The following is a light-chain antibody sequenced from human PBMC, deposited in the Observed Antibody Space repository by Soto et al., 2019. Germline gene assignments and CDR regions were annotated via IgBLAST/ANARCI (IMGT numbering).Light chain of an antibody. V-gene: IGKV3-20*01. CDR2: GAS. Sequence: EIVLTQSPGTLSLSPGERATLSCRASQSVSSSYLAWYQQKPGQAPRLLIYGASSRATGIPDRFSGSGSGTAFTLTINRLEPEDFAVYSCQQYGSSPYTFGQGTKLEI. CDR1: QSVSSSY. J-gene: IGKJ2*01. CDR3: QQYGSSPYT.